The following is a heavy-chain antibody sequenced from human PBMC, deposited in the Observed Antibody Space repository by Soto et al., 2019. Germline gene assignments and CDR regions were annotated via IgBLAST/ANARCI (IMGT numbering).Heavy chain of an antibody. Sequence: ASVKVSCKASGYTFTSYGISWVRQAPGQGLEWMGWISAYNGNTNYAQKLQGRVTMTRDTSTSTVYMELSSLRSEDTAIYYCARRRDDYNRVFDYWGQGTLVTVSS. J-gene: IGHJ4*02. CDR3: ARRRDDYNRVFDY. D-gene: IGHD4-4*01. CDR2: ISAYNGNT. V-gene: IGHV1-18*01. CDR1: GYTFTSYG.